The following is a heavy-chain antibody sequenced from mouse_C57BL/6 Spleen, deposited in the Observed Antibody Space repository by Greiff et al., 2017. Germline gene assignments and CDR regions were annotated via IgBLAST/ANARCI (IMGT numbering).Heavy chain of an antibody. J-gene: IGHJ2*01. D-gene: IGHD2-4*01. CDR3: ARKRSDYDYYDFDY. Sequence: VKLVESGPGLVAPSQCLSISCTVSGFSLTSYAISWVRQPPGKGLEWLGVIWTGGGTNYNSALKSRLSISKDNSKSQVCLRMHSLQTDDTARYYCARKRSDYDYYDFDYGGQGTTLTVSS. CDR2: IWTGGGT. V-gene: IGHV2-9-1*01. CDR1: GFSLTSYA.